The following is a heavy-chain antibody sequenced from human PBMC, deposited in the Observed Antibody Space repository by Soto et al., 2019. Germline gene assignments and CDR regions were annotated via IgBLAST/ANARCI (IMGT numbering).Heavy chain of an antibody. CDR1: GYTLTELS. CDR2: FDPEDGET. CDR3: ATDLSTIFGVVNGYDY. V-gene: IGHV1-24*01. D-gene: IGHD3-3*01. J-gene: IGHJ4*02. Sequence: ASVKVSCKASGYTLTELSMHWVRQAPGKGLEWMGGFDPEDGETIYAQKFQGRVTMTEDTSTDTAYMELSSLRSEDTAVYYCATDLSTIFGVVNGYDYWDQGTLVTVSS.